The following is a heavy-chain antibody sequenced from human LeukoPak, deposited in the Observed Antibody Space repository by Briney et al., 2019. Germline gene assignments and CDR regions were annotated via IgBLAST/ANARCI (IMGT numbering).Heavy chain of an antibody. J-gene: IGHJ5*02. CDR2: ISSDGGST. D-gene: IGHD3-10*01. V-gene: IGHV3-64*01. Sequence: GGSLRLSCAASGFTFSSYAIHWVRQAPGKGLEYVSAISSDGGSTYYANSVKGRFTISRDNSKNTLYLQMGSLRAEDMAVYYCARDGVTMVRGVINNWFDPWGQGTLVTVSS. CDR1: GFTFSSYA. CDR3: ARDGVTMVRGVINNWFDP.